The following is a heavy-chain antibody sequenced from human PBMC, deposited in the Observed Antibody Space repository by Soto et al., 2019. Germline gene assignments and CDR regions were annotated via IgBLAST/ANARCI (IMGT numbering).Heavy chain of an antibody. CDR3: ARTTFDWLFSYYYYGMDV. Sequence: SGPTLVNPTETLTLTCTVSGFSLSNARMGVSWIRQPPGKALEWLAHIFSNDEKSYSTSLKSRLTISKDTSKSQVVLTMTNMDPVDTATYYCARTTFDWLFSYYYYGMDVWRQGTTVTVSS. CDR2: IFSNDEK. CDR1: GFSLSNARMG. V-gene: IGHV2-26*01. D-gene: IGHD3-9*01. J-gene: IGHJ6*02.